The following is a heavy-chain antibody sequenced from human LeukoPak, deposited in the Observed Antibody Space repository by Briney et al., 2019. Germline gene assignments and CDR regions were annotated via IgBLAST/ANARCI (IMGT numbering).Heavy chain of an antibody. V-gene: IGHV4-39*07. J-gene: IGHJ5*02. CDR3: ARDLKVSQAWARARSIAAA. Sequence: PSQTLSLTCTVSGGSISSSSYYWGWIRQPPGKGLEWIGSIYYSGSTYYNPSLKSRVTISVDTSKNQFSLKLSSVTAADTAVYYCARDLKVSQAWARARSIAAAWGQGTLVTVSS. D-gene: IGHD6-13*01. CDR1: GGSISSSSYY. CDR2: IYYSGST.